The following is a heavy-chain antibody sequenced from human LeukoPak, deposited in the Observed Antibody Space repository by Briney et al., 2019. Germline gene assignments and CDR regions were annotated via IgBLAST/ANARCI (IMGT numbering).Heavy chain of an antibody. Sequence: GRSLRLSCAASGFTLSSYAIHWVRQAPGKGLEWVAVISYDGDHKYYADSVKGRFTISRDSAKNTVYLQMHSLRHDDTAVYYCATGISMVRGPLMWGQGTLVTVSS. J-gene: IGHJ4*02. CDR1: GFTLSSYA. CDR2: ISYDGDHK. CDR3: ATGISMVRGPLM. V-gene: IGHV3-30-3*01. D-gene: IGHD3-10*01.